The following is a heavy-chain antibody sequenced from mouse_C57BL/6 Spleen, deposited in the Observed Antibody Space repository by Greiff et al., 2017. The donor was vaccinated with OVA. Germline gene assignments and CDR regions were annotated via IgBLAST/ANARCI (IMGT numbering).Heavy chain of an antibody. J-gene: IGHJ2*01. D-gene: IGHD1-1*01. CDR2: IDPSDSYT. V-gene: IGHV1-69*01. CDR3: ARKDGSLDY. Sequence: VQLQQPGAELVMPGASVKLSCKASGYTFTSYWMHWVKQRPGQGLEWIGEIDPSDSYTNYNQKFKGKSTLTVDKSSSTAYMQLSSLTSEDSAVYYCARKDGSLDYWGQGTTLTVSS. CDR1: GYTFTSYW.